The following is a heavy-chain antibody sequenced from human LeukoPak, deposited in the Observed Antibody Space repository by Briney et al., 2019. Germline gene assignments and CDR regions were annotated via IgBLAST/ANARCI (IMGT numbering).Heavy chain of an antibody. Sequence: SETLSLTCAVYGGSFSGYYWSWIRQPPGKGLEWIGEINHSGSTNYNPPLKSRVTISVDTSKNQFSLKLSSVTAADTAVYYCARRGLFRNPVSYWGQGTLVTVSS. V-gene: IGHV4-34*01. CDR1: GGSFSGYY. J-gene: IGHJ4*02. D-gene: IGHD2-21*01. CDR3: ARRGLFRNPVSY. CDR2: INHSGST.